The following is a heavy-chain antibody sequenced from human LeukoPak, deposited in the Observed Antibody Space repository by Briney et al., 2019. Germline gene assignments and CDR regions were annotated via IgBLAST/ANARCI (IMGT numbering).Heavy chain of an antibody. J-gene: IGHJ4*02. CDR2: MNPNSGNT. CDR3: ARAPRYNWNDDRDFDY. CDR1: GYTFTSYD. D-gene: IGHD1-20*01. Sequence: ASVKVSCKASGYTFTSYDINWVRQATGQGLEWMGWMNPNSGNTGYAQKFQGRVTTTRNTSISTAYMELSSLRSEDTAVYYCARAPRYNWNDDRDFDYWGQGTLVTVSS. V-gene: IGHV1-8*01.